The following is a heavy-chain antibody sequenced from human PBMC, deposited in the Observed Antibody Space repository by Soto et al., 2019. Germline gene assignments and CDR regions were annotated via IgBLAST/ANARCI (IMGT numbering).Heavy chain of an antibody. J-gene: IGHJ5*02. V-gene: IGHV4-34*01. CDR3: ARVGGLKDGDYRTRQNWFDP. Sequence: PSETLSLTCAVYGGSFSGYYWSWIRQPPGKGLEWIGEINHSGSTNYNPSLKSRVTISVDTSKNQFSLKLSSVTAADTAVYYCARVGGLKDGDYRTRQNWFDPWGQGTLVTVSS. D-gene: IGHD4-17*01. CDR1: GGSFSGYY. CDR2: INHSGST.